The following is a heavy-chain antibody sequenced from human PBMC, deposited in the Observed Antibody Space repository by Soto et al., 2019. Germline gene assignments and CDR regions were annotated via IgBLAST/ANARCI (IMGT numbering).Heavy chain of an antibody. CDR3: ARDPGIAAAGGY. V-gene: IGHV3-30-3*01. J-gene: IGHJ4*02. CDR1: GFTFSSYA. CDR2: ISYDGSNK. Sequence: GGSLRLSCAASGFTFSSYAMHWVRQAPGKGLEWVAVISYDGSNKCYADSVKGRFTISRDNSKNTLYLQMNSLRAEDTAVYYCARDPGIAAAGGYWGQGTLVTVSS. D-gene: IGHD6-13*01.